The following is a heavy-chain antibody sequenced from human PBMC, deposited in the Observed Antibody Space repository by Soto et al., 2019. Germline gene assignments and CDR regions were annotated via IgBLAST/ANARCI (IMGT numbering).Heavy chain of an antibody. CDR1: GFTFSSYA. J-gene: IGHJ4*02. CDR3: ARDELKYSSSWYYFDY. D-gene: IGHD6-13*01. CDR2: ISYDGSNK. Sequence: GGSLRLSCAASGFTFSSYAMHWVRQAPGKGLEWVAVISYDGSNKYYADSAKGRFTISRDNSKNTLYLQMNSLRAEDTAVYYCARDELKYSSSWYYFDYWGQGTLVTVSS. V-gene: IGHV3-30-3*01.